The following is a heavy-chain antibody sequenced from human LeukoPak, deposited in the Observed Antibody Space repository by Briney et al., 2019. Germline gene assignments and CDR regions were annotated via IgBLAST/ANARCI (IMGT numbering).Heavy chain of an antibody. J-gene: IGHJ4*02. V-gene: IGHV3-23*01. CDR2: FSGSGDST. D-gene: IGHD3-22*01. CDR3: AKVPYSGYYDSGGYYYYFDY. Sequence: PGGSLRLSCAASGFTFSKYAMTWVRQAPGRGLEWVSGFSGSGDSTYYADSVRGRFTISRDNSKNTLYLQMNSLRAEDTAVYYCAKVPYSGYYDSGGYYYYFDYWGQGTLVTVSS. CDR1: GFTFSKYA.